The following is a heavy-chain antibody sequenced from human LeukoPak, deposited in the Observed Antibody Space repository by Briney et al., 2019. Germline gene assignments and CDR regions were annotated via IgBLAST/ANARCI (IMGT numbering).Heavy chain of an antibody. J-gene: IGHJ4*02. CDR2: ISSSASTI. D-gene: IGHD5-12*01. Sequence: GGSLRLSCAASGFTFSDYYMSWIRQAPGKGLEWVSYISSSASTIYYADSVKGRFTISRDNAKNSLYLQMNSLRADDTAVYYCARDRLVYSGYDLWGQGTLVTVSS. V-gene: IGHV3-11*01. CDR3: ARDRLVYSGYDL. CDR1: GFTFSDYY.